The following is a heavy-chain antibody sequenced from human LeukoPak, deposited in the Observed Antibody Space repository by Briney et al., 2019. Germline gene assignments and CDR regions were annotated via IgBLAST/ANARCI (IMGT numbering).Heavy chain of an antibody. CDR2: IYYSGST. J-gene: IGHJ4*02. CDR3: ARAVYDILTGYSFDY. Sequence: SETLSLTCTVSGGSISSYYWSWIRQPPGKGLEWIGYIYYSGSTNYNPSLKSRVPISVDTSKNQFSLKLSSVTAADTAVYYCARAVYDILTGYSFDYWGQGTLVTVSS. V-gene: IGHV4-59*01. CDR1: GGSISSYY. D-gene: IGHD3-9*01.